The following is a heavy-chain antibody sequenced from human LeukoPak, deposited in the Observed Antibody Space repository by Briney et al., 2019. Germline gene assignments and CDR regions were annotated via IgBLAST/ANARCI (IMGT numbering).Heavy chain of an antibody. V-gene: IGHV3-23*01. Sequence: GGSLRRSCAASGFTFSSYAMSWVRQAPGKGREWVSAISGSGGSTYYADSVKGRFTISRDNSKNTLYLQMNSLSAEDTAVYYCAKGLAARATYYMDVWGKGTTVTVSS. CDR1: GFTFSSYA. D-gene: IGHD6-6*01. J-gene: IGHJ6*03. CDR3: AKGLAARATYYMDV. CDR2: ISGSGGST.